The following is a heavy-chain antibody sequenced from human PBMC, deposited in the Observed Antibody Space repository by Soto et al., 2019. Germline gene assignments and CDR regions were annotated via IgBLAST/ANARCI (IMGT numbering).Heavy chain of an antibody. Sequence: SETLSLTCIVSGGSISDIQFSWGWIRQPPGKGLEWIGCIYNTGRTSYNPSLKSRVTISVDLSKNQFSLRLTSVTAADTAVYHCVRYDTWGQGVLVTVSS. CDR2: IYNTGRT. V-gene: IGHV4-39*01. CDR1: GGSISDIQFS. J-gene: IGHJ5*02. CDR3: VRYDT.